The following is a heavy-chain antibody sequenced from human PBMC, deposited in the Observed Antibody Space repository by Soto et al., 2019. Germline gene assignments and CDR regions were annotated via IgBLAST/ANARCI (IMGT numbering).Heavy chain of an antibody. Sequence: ASVKVSCKASGGNFTYTLSWVRQAPGQGLEWMGGIIPIFGTTNYAQKLQGRVTITPDDSTISAYIDLSTLRSEHRDVYYCGRLHIHGTYGMDVGCQRKKVTVSS. J-gene: IGHJ6*02. V-gene: IGHV1-69*13. CDR2: IIPIFGTT. CDR1: GGNFTYT. D-gene: IGHD1-26*01. CDR3: GRLHIHGTYGMDV.